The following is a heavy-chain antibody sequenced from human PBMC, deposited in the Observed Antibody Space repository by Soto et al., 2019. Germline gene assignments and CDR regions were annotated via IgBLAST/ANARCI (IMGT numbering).Heavy chain of an antibody. J-gene: IGHJ4*02. CDR3: ARVRSSGREFDY. V-gene: IGHV1-46*01. D-gene: IGHD6-25*01. CDR1: GYIFTTYS. CDR2: VDPRDGST. Sequence: QVQLVQSGAEMKRPGASVILSCKASGYIFTTYSIHWVRQTAGQGLEWMAKVDPRDGSTGYAQKFRRRVSMAWDTSTGTVSMEVSSLTSYDTSTYYCARVRSSGREFDYWGQGTQVTVSS.